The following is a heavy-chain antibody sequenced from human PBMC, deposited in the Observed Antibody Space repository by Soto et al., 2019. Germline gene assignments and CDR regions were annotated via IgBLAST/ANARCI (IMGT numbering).Heavy chain of an antibody. CDR2: ISGSGGST. CDR1: GFTFSSYA. V-gene: IGHV3-23*01. Sequence: EVQLLESGGGLVQPGGSLRLSCAASGFTFSSYAMSWVRQAPGKGLEWVSAISGSGGSTYYADSVKGRFTISRDNSKNTLYPQLNSLRAEDTAVYYCAKGGTAAQMAPTQHGPRYYYGSGYNTTNYYYYYMDVWGKGTTVTVSS. J-gene: IGHJ6*03. CDR3: AKGGTAAQMAPTQHGPRYYYGSGYNTTNYYYYYMDV. D-gene: IGHD3-10*01.